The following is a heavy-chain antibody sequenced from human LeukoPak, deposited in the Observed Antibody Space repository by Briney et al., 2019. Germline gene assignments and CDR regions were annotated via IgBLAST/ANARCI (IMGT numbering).Heavy chain of an antibody. V-gene: IGHV4-39*01. CDR3: ARHMGSSSWYDWVSLGWFDP. CDR1: GGSISSSSYY. CDR2: IYYSGNT. J-gene: IGHJ5*02. D-gene: IGHD6-13*01. Sequence: PSETLSLTCTVSGGSISSSSYYWGWIRQPPGKGLEWIGSIYYSGNTYYNASLKSQVSISIDTSKNQFSLRLTSVTAADTAVYYCARHMGSSSWYDWVSLGWFDPWGQGTLVTVSS.